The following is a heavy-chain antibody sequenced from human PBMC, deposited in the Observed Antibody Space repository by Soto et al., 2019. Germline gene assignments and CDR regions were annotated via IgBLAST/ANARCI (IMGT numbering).Heavy chain of an antibody. J-gene: IGHJ6*03. CDR3: ARSPKRGQFYHYYMDV. Sequence: GSLRLSCAASGFTFSSNYISWVRQAPGKGLEWVSVIYSGGSTYYADSVKGRFTISRDNSKKTLYLEMNSLRAEDTAVYYCARSPKRGQFYHYYMDVWGRGTTVTVSS. CDR2: IYSGGST. D-gene: IGHD1-1*01. V-gene: IGHV3-66*01. CDR1: GFTFSSNY.